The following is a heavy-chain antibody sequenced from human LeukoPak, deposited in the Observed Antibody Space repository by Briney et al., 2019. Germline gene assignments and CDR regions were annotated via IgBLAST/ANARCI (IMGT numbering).Heavy chain of an antibody. Sequence: GGSLRLSCAASGFTFSSYAMSWVRQAPGKGLEWVSAISGSGGSTYYADSVKGRFTISGDNSKNTLYLQMNSLRAEDTAVYYCATLNARLLRDYWGQGTLVTVSS. CDR1: GFTFSSYA. CDR2: ISGSGGST. V-gene: IGHV3-23*01. CDR3: ATLNARLLRDY. J-gene: IGHJ4*02. D-gene: IGHD2-15*01.